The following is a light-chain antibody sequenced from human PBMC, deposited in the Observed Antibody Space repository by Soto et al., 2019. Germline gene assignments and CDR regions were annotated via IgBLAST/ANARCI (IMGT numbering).Light chain of an antibody. CDR2: GAS. Sequence: LTQSPGALSLSPREISTLSCRASQSVSNNYLAWYQQKPRQAPRLLIDGASNRATVIPDRCGGSGSGTYFPLTISRLEPEDFAVYYCQQYGSSGTFGEGTKVDIK. CDR1: QSVSNNY. V-gene: IGKV3-20*01. CDR3: QQYGSSGT. J-gene: IGKJ4*02.